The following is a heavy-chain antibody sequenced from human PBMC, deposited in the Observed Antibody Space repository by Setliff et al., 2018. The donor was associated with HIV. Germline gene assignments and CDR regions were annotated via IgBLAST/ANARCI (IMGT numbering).Heavy chain of an antibody. V-gene: IGHV4-4*02. CDR1: GGPLNSRNW. D-gene: IGHD3-10*01. CDR2: VFHSGSA. J-gene: IGHJ5*02. CDR3: ARDHVFGSRTGFDP. Sequence: SLTCAVSGGPLNSRNWWSWVRQPAGKGLEGIGEVFHSGSANSNASLRSRVMISVDTSKNQFSLKLRAVTAADTAVYDCARDHVFGSRTGFDPWGPGILVTVSS.